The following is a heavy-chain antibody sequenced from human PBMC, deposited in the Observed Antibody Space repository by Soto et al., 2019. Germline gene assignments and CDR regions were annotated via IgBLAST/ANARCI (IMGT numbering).Heavy chain of an antibody. V-gene: IGHV1-18*01. CDR2: ISAYNGNT. Sequence: ASVKVSCKASGYTFTSYGISWVRQAPGQGLEWMGWISAYNGNTNYAQKLQGRVTMTTDTSTSTAYMELRSLRSDDTAVYHCAREGYDFWSGYYDWANYYYGMDVWGQGTTVTVSS. CDR1: GYTFTSYG. CDR3: AREGYDFWSGYYDWANYYYGMDV. J-gene: IGHJ6*02. D-gene: IGHD3-3*01.